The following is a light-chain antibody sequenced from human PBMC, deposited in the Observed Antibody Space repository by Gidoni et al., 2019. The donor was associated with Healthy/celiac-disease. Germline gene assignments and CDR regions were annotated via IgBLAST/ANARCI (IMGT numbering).Light chain of an antibody. CDR1: QSVLYSSNNKNY. Sequence: DIVMTQSPDSLAVSLGERATINCKSSQSVLYSSNNKNYLAWYQQKPGQPPKLLIYWASTRESGVPDRFSGSGSGTDFPLTISSLQAEDVAVYYCQQYYSTPRGTFGGGTKVEIK. V-gene: IGKV4-1*01. CDR2: WAS. J-gene: IGKJ4*01. CDR3: QQYYSTPRGT.